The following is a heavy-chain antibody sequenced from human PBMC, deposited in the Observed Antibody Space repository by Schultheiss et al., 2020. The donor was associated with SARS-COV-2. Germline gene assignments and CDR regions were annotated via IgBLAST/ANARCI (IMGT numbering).Heavy chain of an antibody. CDR3: ARGFVPYYYYYMDV. CDR1: GGSISSYY. V-gene: IGHV4-34*01. Sequence: GSLRLSCTVSGGSISSYYWSWIRQPPGKGLEWIGEINHSGSTNYNPSLKSRVTISVDTSKNQFSLKLSSVTAADTAVYYCARGFVPYYYYYMDVWGKGTTVTVSS. D-gene: IGHD6-6*01. J-gene: IGHJ6*03. CDR2: INHSGST.